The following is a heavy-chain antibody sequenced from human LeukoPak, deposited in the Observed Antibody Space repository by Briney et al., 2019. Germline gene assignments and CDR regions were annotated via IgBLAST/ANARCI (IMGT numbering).Heavy chain of an antibody. V-gene: IGHV3-33*01. J-gene: IGHJ6*02. CDR1: GFTFSSYG. CDR2: IWYDGSNK. CDR3: ASSRGYYDSSAHKKVRYGMDV. D-gene: IGHD3-22*01. Sequence: GGSLRLSCAASGFTFSSYGMHWVRQAPGKGLEGVAVIWYDGSNKYYADSVKGRFTISRDNSKNTLYLQMNSLRAEDTAVYYCASSRGYYDSSAHKKVRYGMDVWGQGTTVTVSS.